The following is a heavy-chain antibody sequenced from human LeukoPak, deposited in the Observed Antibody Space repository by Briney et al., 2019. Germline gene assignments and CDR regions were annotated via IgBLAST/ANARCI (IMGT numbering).Heavy chain of an antibody. CDR3: ARDSPQYDILTGYYPYPYYFDY. J-gene: IGHJ4*02. D-gene: IGHD3-9*01. CDR1: GGSFSGYY. V-gene: IGHV4-34*01. CDR2: INHSGST. Sequence: PSETLSLTCAVYGGSFSGYYWSWIRQPPGKGLEWIGEINHSGSTNYNPSLKSRVTISVDTSKNQFSLKLSSVTAADTAVYYCARDSPQYDILTGYYPYPYYFDYWGQGTLVTVSS.